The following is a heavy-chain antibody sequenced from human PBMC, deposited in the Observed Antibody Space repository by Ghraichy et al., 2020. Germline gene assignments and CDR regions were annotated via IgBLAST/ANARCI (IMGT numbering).Heavy chain of an antibody. V-gene: IGHV4-34*01. CDR2: INHSGST. CDR3: ARGRHYGSGSYYPRFDY. D-gene: IGHD3-10*01. CDR1: GGSFSGYY. Sequence: SETLSLTCAVYGGSFSGYYWSWIRQPPGKGLEWIGEINHSGSTNYNPSLKSRVTISVDTSKNQFSLKLSSVTAADTAVYYCARGRHYGSGSYYPRFDYWGQGTLVTVSS. J-gene: IGHJ4*02.